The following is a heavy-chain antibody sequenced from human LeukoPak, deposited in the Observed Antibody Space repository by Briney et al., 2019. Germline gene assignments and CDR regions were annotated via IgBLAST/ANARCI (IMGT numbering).Heavy chain of an antibody. V-gene: IGHV3-43*01. D-gene: IGHD1-1*01. CDR1: GFTFDDYT. CDR3: AKARYGHYLDY. Sequence: PGGSLRLSCAASGFTFDDYTMHWVRQAPGKGLEWVSLISWDGGSTYYADSVKGRFTISRDNSKNTLYLQMNSLRAEDTAVYYCAKARYGHYLDYWGQGTLVTVSS. CDR2: ISWDGGST. J-gene: IGHJ4*02.